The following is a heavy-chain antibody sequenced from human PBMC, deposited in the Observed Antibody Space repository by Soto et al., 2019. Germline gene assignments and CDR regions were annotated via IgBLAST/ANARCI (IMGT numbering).Heavy chain of an antibody. CDR2: VYFSGNT. CDR1: GGSIGTRSSY. CDR3: ARGGVVAATSLPY. J-gene: IGHJ4*02. V-gene: IGHV4-61*05. Sequence: SETLSLTCTVSGGSIGTRSSYWGWKHQPPGKGLEWIGYVYFSGNTNYNPSLKSRVAISGDMSKNQFSLKLSSVTAADTAVYYCARGGVVAATSLPYWGQGTLVTVSS. D-gene: IGHD2-2*01.